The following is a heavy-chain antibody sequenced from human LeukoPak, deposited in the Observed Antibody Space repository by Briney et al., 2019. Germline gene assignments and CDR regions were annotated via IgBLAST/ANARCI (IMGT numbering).Heavy chain of an antibody. CDR2: ISSSGSTI. CDR3: AREASYGSGSYYEDNWFDP. D-gene: IGHD3-10*01. Sequence: GGSLRLSCAASGFTFSDYYMSWIRQAPGKGLEWVSYISSSGSTIYYADSVKGRFTISRDNAKNSLYLQMNSLRAEDTAVYYCAREASYGSGSYYEDNWFDPWGQGTLVTVSS. CDR1: GFTFSDYY. J-gene: IGHJ5*02. V-gene: IGHV3-11*01.